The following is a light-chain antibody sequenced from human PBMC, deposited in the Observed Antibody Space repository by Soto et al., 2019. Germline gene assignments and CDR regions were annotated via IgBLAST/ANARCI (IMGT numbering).Light chain of an antibody. CDR2: KAS. Sequence: DLTMPQSPSTLSASVGDRVPITFRASQSISSWVAWYQHKPGKAPKLLIQKASTLATDVPSRFSGSGSGNDFPLTISRLPADDFATYYCQQYYTYWTFGQGTKVDIK. V-gene: IGKV1-5*03. J-gene: IGKJ1*01. CDR1: QSISSW. CDR3: QQYYTYWT.